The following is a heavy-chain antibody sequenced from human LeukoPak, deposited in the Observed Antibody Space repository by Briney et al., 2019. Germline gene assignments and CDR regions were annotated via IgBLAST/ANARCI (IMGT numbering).Heavy chain of an antibody. CDR2: ISGSGGST. V-gene: IGHV3-23*01. CDR1: GFTFSSYA. CDR3: ARELREHGVFDI. D-gene: IGHD1-26*01. J-gene: IGHJ3*02. Sequence: GGSLRLSCAASGFTFSSYAMSWVRQAPGKGLEWVSGISGSGGSTYYAASVKGRFSISRDNSKNTVYLQLNSLRAEDTAVYYCARELREHGVFDIWGQGTMVTVSS.